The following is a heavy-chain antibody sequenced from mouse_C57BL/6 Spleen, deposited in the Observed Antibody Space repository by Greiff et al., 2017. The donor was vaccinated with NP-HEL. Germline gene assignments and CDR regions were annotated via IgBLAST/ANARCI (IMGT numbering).Heavy chain of an antibody. Sequence: QVQLKESGPGLVQPSQSLSITCTVSGFSLTSYGVHWVRQSPGKGLEWLGVIWSGGSTDYNAAFISRLSISKDNSKSKVFSKRNRLQADDTAIYYCARNWDGWYFDVWGTGTTVTVSS. CDR2: IWSGGST. D-gene: IGHD4-1*01. CDR3: ARNWDGWYFDV. V-gene: IGHV2-2*01. J-gene: IGHJ1*03. CDR1: GFSLTSYG.